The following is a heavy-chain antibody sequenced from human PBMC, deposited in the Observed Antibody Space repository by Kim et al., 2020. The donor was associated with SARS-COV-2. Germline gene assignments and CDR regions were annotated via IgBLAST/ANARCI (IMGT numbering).Heavy chain of an antibody. D-gene: IGHD4-4*01. V-gene: IGHV1-46*01. CDR3: ARGQYAFDS. CDR2: T. J-gene: IGHJ5*01. Sequence: TTYAQKFQGRVTMTRDTSINTVYMELGSLRSEDTAVYYCARGQYAFDSWGQGTLVTVSS.